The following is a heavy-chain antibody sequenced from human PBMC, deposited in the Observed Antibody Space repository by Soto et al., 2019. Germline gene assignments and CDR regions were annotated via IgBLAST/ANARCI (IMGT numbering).Heavy chain of an antibody. J-gene: IGHJ4*02. Sequence: QVQLVESGGGVVQPGRSLRLSCAASGFTFSSYAMHWVRQAPGKGLEWVAVIWYDGSNKYYADSVKGRFTISRDNSKNTLYLQMNSLRAEDTAVYYCARVWVDSLDYFDYWGQGTLVTVSS. CDR3: ARVWVDSLDYFDY. CDR1: GFTFSSYA. V-gene: IGHV3-33*01. CDR2: IWYDGSNK. D-gene: IGHD5-12*01.